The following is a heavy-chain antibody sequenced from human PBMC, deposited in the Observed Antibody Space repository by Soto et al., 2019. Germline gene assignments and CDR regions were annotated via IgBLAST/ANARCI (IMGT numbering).Heavy chain of an antibody. CDR2: IYYSGSP. CDR3: ARNIPARPSFWFDP. CDR1: GGSVSSGSYY. Sequence: SETLSLTCIVSGGSVSSGSYYWSWIRHPPGKGLEWIGYIYYSGSPIYNPSLKGRVTISVDTSKNQFSLKLSSVTAADTAVYYCARNIPARPSFWFDPWGKGTLVTVSS. D-gene: IGHD6-6*01. V-gene: IGHV4-61*01. J-gene: IGHJ5*02.